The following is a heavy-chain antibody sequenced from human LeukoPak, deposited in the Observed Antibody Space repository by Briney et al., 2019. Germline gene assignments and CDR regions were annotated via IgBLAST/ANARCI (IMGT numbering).Heavy chain of an antibody. CDR1: GGSISTTNW. CDR2: VHLSGRT. Sequence: PSDTLSLTCGVSGGSISTTNWWTWVRQPPGEGLEWIGEVHLSGRTHYNPSLESRVTMSVDMSENHISLRLTSVTAADTAVYYCARWNSGYDQGFDYWGQGTLVTVSS. J-gene: IGHJ4*02. CDR3: ARWNSGYDQGFDY. D-gene: IGHD5-12*01. V-gene: IGHV4-4*02.